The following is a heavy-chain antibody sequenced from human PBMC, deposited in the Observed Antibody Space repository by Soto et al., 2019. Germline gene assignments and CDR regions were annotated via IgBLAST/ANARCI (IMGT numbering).Heavy chain of an antibody. D-gene: IGHD3-10*01. V-gene: IGHV3-23*01. CDR2: ITGAGST. J-gene: IGHJ4*02. CDR3: AKGHEAGHLLFVS. Sequence: EVQLLESGGGLVQPGGSLRLSCVASGFTFSAYAMSWVRQAPGKGLEWVSTITGAGSTYYADSAKDRFTISSDNSKSTVYMEMSSLRAEDTAVYYCAKGHEAGHLLFVSWGQGTLVTVAS. CDR1: GFTFSAYA.